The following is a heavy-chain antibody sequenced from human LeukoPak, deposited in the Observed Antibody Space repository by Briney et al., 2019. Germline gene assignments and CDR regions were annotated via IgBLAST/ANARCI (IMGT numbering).Heavy chain of an antibody. V-gene: IGHV1-3*01. J-gene: IGHJ4*02. Sequence: ASVKVSCKASGYTFTSYAMHWVRQAPGQRLEWMGWINAGNGNTKYSQKFQGRVTITRDTSASTAYMELSSLRSEDTAVYYCARDRFGYYGSGSSPDYWGQGTLVTVSS. D-gene: IGHD3-10*01. CDR2: INAGNGNT. CDR1: GYTFTSYA. CDR3: ARDRFGYYGSGSSPDY.